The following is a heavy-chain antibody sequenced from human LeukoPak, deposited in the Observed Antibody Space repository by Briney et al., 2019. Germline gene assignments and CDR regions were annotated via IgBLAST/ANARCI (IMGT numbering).Heavy chain of an antibody. D-gene: IGHD2-2*01. CDR1: GFTFSSYG. J-gene: IGHJ6*04. CDR2: IWYDGSNK. CDR3: ARALGYCSSTSCHYYYYYGMDV. Sequence: GGSLRLSCAASGFTFSSYGMHWVRQAPGKGLEWVAVIWYDGSNKYYADSVKGRFTISRDNFKNTLYLQMNSLRAEDTAVYYCARALGYCSSTSCHYYYYYGMDVWGKGTTVTVSS. V-gene: IGHV3-33*01.